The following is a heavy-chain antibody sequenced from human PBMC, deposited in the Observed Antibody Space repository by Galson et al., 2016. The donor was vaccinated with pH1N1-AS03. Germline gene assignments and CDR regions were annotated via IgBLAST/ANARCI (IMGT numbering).Heavy chain of an antibody. CDR2: INTKTGDP. CDR3: ARGSDGYVATGT. CDR1: GYTFTTYA. Sequence: SVKVSCKASGYTFTTYAMNWVRQAPGQGPEWMGWINTKTGDPIYAQAFTGRFAFSLDTSISTAYLHISSLRVEDTAVYYCARGSDGYVATGTWGQGTLVTVAS. J-gene: IGHJ4*02. D-gene: IGHD5-18*01. V-gene: IGHV7-4-1*02.